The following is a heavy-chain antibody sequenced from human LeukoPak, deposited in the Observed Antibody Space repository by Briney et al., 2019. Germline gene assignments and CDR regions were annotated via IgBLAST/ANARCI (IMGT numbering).Heavy chain of an antibody. CDR2: INPGSGYT. D-gene: IGHD3-10*01. V-gene: IGHV1-3*01. CDR3: ARDVRSIIWSGVPDNWFDP. Sequence: ASVKVSCKTSGDTFTTHGIHWVRQAPGQGLEWMGWINPGSGYTKYSEKFQGRVTFTRDTDATTAYLEVNNLRSEDMAVYYCARDVRSIIWSGVPDNWFDPWGQGTLVTVSS. J-gene: IGHJ5*02. CDR1: GDTFTTHG.